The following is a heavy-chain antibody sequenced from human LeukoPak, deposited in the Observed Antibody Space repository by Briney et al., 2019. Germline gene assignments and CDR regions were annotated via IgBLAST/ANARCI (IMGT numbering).Heavy chain of an antibody. CDR1: GFTFSSYS. D-gene: IGHD3-9*01. CDR2: ISSSSSYI. Sequence: PGGSLRLSCAASGFTFSSYSMNWVRQAPGKGLEWVSSISSSSSYIYYADSVKGRFTISRDNAKNSLYLQMNSLRAEDTAVYYCAGAYDILTGYLPFDYWGQGTLVTVSS. CDR3: AGAYDILTGYLPFDY. J-gene: IGHJ4*02. V-gene: IGHV3-21*01.